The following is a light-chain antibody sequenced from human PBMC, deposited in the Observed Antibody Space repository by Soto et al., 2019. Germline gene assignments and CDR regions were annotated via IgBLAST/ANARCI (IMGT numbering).Light chain of an antibody. V-gene: IGKV3-20*01. CDR3: HQYGSAVPYT. CDR2: GAS. J-gene: IGKJ2*01. CDR1: QSMSSSH. Sequence: EIVLTQSPGTLSLSPGERATLSCRASQSMSSSHLAWYQQKPGQAPRLLIYGASSRATGTPDRFSGSGSGTDFTLTISRLQPEDFAVYLCHQYGSAVPYTFDQGTKVEV.